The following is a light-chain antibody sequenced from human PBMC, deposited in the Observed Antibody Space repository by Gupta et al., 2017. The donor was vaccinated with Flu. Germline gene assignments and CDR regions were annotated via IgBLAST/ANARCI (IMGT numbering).Light chain of an antibody. CDR1: LDIDTF. J-gene: IGKJ2*01. Sequence: GDRVAITCQASLDIDTFLYCYQHTPGRAPKVLIFDASNLETVVPSRCSGSRSATNFTLTINSLLHEDFATYFCQQLHSLPPTFGQGTRLDI. CDR3: QQLHSLPPT. CDR2: DAS. V-gene: IGKV1-33*01.